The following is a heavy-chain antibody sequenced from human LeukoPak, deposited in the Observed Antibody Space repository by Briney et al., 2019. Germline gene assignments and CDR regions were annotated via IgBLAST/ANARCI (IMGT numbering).Heavy chain of an antibody. CDR3: ARDQGSNYFDY. CDR1: GFTFSSYA. D-gene: IGHD2-2*01. CDR2: ISYDGSNK. J-gene: IGHJ4*02. Sequence: PGRSLRLSCAASGFTFSSYAMHWVRQAPGKGLEWVAVISYDGSNKYYADSVKGRFTISRDNSKNTLYLQMNSLRAEDTVVYYCARDQGSNYFDYWGQGTLVTVSS. V-gene: IGHV3-30-3*01.